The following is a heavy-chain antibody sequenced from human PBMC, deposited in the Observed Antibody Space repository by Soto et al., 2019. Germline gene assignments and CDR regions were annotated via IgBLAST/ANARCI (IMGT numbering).Heavy chain of an antibody. CDR2: VSGRGGDT. Sequence: EVHLLQSGGGLVQPGGSLRLSCAASGFSFSSFALSWVRQSPGKGLEWVAAVSGRGGDTYYANSVKGRFTISRDNSQNTLFLQKNSLRAEDSAIYYCANGPDCDFWSGFSAVYGDLWGQGTVVTVCS. CDR3: ANGPDCDFWSGFSAVYGDL. CDR1: GFSFSSFA. D-gene: IGHD3-3*01. J-gene: IGHJ5*02. V-gene: IGHV3-23*01.